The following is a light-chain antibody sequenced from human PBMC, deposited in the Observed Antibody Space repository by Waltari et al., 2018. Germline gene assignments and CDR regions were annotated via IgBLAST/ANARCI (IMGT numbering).Light chain of an antibody. CDR1: QSVGRS. CDR3: QKYGRIPAT. CDR2: YAS. Sequence: EIVLTQSAVTLSLSPGQRATLFCRTSQSVGRSLAWYQQKPGQAPRLLIYYASTRATGIPDRFSATGSGTDFSLTISRLEPEDFAVYYCQKYGRIPATFGRGTTVEIK. V-gene: IGKV3-20*01. J-gene: IGKJ1*01.